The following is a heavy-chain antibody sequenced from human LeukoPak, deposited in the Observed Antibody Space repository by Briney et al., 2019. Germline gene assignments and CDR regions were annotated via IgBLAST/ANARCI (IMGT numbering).Heavy chain of an antibody. CDR1: GGSISSYF. Sequence: PSETLSLTCTVSGGSISSYFWSWIRQPAGKGLEWIGRIYTSGSTNYNPSLKSRVTISVDTSKNQFSLKLSSVTAADTAVYYCARDPIRITMIVVPRWAFDIWGQGTMVTVSS. V-gene: IGHV4-4*07. D-gene: IGHD3-22*01. J-gene: IGHJ3*02. CDR2: IYTSGST. CDR3: ARDPIRITMIVVPRWAFDI.